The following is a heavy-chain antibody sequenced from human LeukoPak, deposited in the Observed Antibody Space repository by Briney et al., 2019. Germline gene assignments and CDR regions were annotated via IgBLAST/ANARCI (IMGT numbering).Heavy chain of an antibody. CDR3: AKDMAAYYYASGNIDY. V-gene: IGHV3-43D*03. D-gene: IGHD3-10*01. J-gene: IGHJ4*02. CDR2: ISWDGGGT. Sequence: QPGGSLRLSCAASGFTFDDYAMHWVRHAPGKGLEWVSLISWDGGGTYYADTVKGRFTISRDNSKNSLYLQMNSLRAEDTALYYCAKDMAAYYYASGNIDYWGQGTLVTVSS. CDR1: GFTFDDYA.